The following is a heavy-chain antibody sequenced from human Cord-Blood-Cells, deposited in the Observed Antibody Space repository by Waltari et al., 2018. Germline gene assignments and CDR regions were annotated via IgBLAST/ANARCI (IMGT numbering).Heavy chain of an antibody. V-gene: IGHV5-51*01. CDR2: IYPGDSDT. Sequence: EVQLVQSGAEVKKPGESLKISCKGSGYSFPSYWIGWVRQMPGKGLEWMGIIYPGDSDTRYSPSFQGQVTISADKSISTAYLQWSSLKASDTAMYYCARRFRGSGSYWYFDLWGRGTLVTVSS. CDR3: ARRFRGSGSYWYFDL. D-gene: IGHD3-10*01. CDR1: GYSFPSYW. J-gene: IGHJ2*01.